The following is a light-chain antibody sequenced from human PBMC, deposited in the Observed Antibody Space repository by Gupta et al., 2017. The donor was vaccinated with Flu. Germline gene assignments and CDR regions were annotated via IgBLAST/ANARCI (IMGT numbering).Light chain of an antibody. CDR1: SSNIGSNT. CDR2: SNN. V-gene: IGLV1-44*01. J-gene: IGLJ3*02. Sequence: QSVLPQPPSASGTPGHGVTIPCSGSSSNIGSNTVSWYKQLPGTAPKLLMYSNNRRSSGVPDRFAGSKAGTSGALAISGLQSEEEADDDGAAWDDNPNGRVVFGGGTKVTVL. CDR3: AAWDDNPNGRVV.